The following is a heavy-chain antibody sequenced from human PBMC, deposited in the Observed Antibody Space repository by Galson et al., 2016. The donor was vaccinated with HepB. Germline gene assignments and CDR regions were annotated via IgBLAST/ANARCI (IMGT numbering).Heavy chain of an antibody. V-gene: IGHV3-7*01. CDR3: ARVFGADYGGIWYSDL. CDR2: IKEDGSEK. CDR1: GFILTSYW. J-gene: IGHJ2*01. Sequence: SLRLSCAVSGFILTSYWMTWVRQAPGKGLEWVAIIKEDGSEKYYAGSVEGRFTISRDNTKNSVYLQMTSLRAEDTALYYCARVFGADYGGIWYSDLWGRGTLVTVSS. D-gene: IGHD4-23*01.